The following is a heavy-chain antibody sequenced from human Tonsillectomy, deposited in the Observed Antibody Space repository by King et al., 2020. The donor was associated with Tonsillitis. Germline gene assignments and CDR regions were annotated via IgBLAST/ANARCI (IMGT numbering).Heavy chain of an antibody. CDR3: AKDEGQWPSTFDF. V-gene: IGHV3-23*04. CDR2: VSGNGGST. D-gene: IGHD6-19*01. Sequence: VQLVESGGGLVQPGGSLRLSCAASGFTFSNFAMNWVRQAPGKGLEWVSGVSGNGGSTYYADSVEGRFTISRDNSKTTLFLQMNSLRAEDTAVYFCAKDEGQWPSTFDFWGPGTLVAVSS. J-gene: IGHJ4*02. CDR1: GFTFSNFA.